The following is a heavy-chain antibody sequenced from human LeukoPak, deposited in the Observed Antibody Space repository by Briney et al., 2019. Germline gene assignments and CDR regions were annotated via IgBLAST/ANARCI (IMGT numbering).Heavy chain of an antibody. CDR1: GASISSFY. D-gene: IGHD4-17*01. J-gene: IGHJ4*02. CDR2: IYPSAIT. V-gene: IGHV4-4*07. Sequence: SQTLSLTCTVSGASISSFYWGWIRRPAGGGLEWIGRIYPSAITNYHPSLTSRVTMSVDTSKNQFSLKLSSVTAADTAVYYCARAGGDYGHDYWGQGTLVTVCS. CDR3: ARAGGDYGHDY.